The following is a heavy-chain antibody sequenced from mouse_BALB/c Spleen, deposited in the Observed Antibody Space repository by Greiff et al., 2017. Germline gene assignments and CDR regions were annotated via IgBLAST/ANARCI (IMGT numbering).Heavy chain of an antibody. V-gene: IGHV5-9-4*01. CDR3: ARDRGATYAMDY. CDR2: ISSGGSYT. J-gene: IGHJ4*01. Sequence: EVKLVESGGGLVKPGGSLKLSCAASGFTFSSYAMSWVRQSPEKRLEWVAEISSGGSYTYYPDTVTGRFTISRDNAKNTLYLEMSSLRSEDTAMYYCARDRGATYAMDYWGQGTSVTVSS. D-gene: IGHD3-1*01. CDR1: GFTFSSYA.